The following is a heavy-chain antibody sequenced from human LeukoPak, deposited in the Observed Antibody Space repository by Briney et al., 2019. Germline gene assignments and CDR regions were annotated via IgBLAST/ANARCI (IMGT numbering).Heavy chain of an antibody. CDR3: ASSGSSGARAHFQH. CDR1: GYTFTGYY. J-gene: IGHJ1*01. CDR2: INPNSGGT. D-gene: IGHD6-19*01. Sequence: GASVKVSCKASGYTFTGYYMHWVRQAPGQGLEWMGWINPNSGGTNYAQKFQGRVTMTRDTSISTAYMELSRLRSDDTVVYYCASSGSSGARAHFQHWGQGTLVTVSS. V-gene: IGHV1-2*02.